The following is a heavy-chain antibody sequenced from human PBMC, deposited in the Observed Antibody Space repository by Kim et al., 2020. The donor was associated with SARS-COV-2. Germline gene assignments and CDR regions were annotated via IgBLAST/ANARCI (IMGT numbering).Heavy chain of an antibody. Sequence: GGSLRLFCAASGFTFSSYWMHWVRQAPGKGLVWVSHINSDGSSTSYADSVKGRFTISRDNAKNTLYLQMNSLRAEDTAVYYCARDHDTYYDILTGYSGYNWFDPWGQGTLVTVSS. CDR2: INSDGSST. V-gene: IGHV3-74*01. CDR3: ARDHDTYYDILTGYSGYNWFDP. CDR1: GFTFSSYW. J-gene: IGHJ5*02. D-gene: IGHD3-9*01.